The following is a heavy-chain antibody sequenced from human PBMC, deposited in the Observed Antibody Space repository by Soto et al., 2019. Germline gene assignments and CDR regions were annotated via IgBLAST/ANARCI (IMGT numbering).Heavy chain of an antibody. J-gene: IGHJ4*02. CDR2: IKQDGSEK. D-gene: IGHD6-19*01. Sequence: PGGSLRLSCAASGFTFSSYWMSWVRQAPGKGLEWVANIKQDGSEKNYVDSVKGRFTISRDNAKNSLYLQMNSLRAEDTALYYCARDQWLVAPPSVSFDYWGQGALVTVS. V-gene: IGHV3-7*01. CDR1: GFTFSSYW. CDR3: ARDQWLVAPPSVSFDY.